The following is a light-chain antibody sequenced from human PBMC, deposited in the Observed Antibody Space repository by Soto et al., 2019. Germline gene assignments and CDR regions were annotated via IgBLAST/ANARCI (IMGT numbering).Light chain of an antibody. V-gene: IGKV3-15*01. CDR2: GAS. CDR3: QQYSNWPSWT. CDR1: QSVSSN. J-gene: IGKJ1*01. Sequence: EILMTQSPATLSVSPGERATVSCRASQSVSSNLAWYQQKPGQAPRLLIYGASTRATGIPARFSGSGSGTEFTLTISSLQSEDFAVYYCQQYSNWPSWTFGRGTKVEIK.